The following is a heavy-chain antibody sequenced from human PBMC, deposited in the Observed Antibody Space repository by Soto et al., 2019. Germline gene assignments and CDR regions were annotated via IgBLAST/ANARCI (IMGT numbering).Heavy chain of an antibody. D-gene: IGHD1-7*01. V-gene: IGHV3-53*01. Sequence: GSLRLSCAASGFTVSSNYMSWVRQAPGKGLEWVSVIYSGGSTYYADSVKGRFTISRDNSKNTLYLQMNSLRAEDTAVYYCARDRVNWNYGLLYCMDFRGQGTMVTVSS. J-gene: IGHJ6*02. CDR1: GFTVSSNY. CDR3: ARDRVNWNYGLLYCMDF. CDR2: IYSGGST.